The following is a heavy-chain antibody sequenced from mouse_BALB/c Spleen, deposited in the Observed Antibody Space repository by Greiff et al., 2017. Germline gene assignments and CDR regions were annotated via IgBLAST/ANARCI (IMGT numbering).Heavy chain of an antibody. CDR3: TAGEVHDMDY. D-gene: IGHD2-14*01. V-gene: IGHV5-4*02. Sequence: EVLGVESGGGLVKPGGSLKLSCAASGFTFSDYYMYWVRQTPDKRLEWVATISDGGSYTYYPDSVKGRFTISRDNAKNSLYLQMSSLKSEDTAMYCCTAGEVHDMDYWGQGTTLTVSS. CDR1: GFTFSDYY. CDR2: ISDGGSYT. J-gene: IGHJ2*01.